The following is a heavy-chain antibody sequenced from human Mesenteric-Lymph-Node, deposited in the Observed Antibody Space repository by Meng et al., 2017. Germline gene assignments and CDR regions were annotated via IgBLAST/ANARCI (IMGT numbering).Heavy chain of an antibody. D-gene: IGHD3-22*01. CDR3: ARVTGKIYYDGSGYPEAFDY. CDR2: IYYSGST. J-gene: IGHJ4*02. CDR1: VGSLSSGGFY. Sequence: GSGPVREQPSPTLSPTCTVSVGSLSSGGFYWSWIRQHPGKGLEWIGYIYYSGSTYYNPSLRSRVAISIDTSKNQFSLKLTSVTAADTAVYYCARVTGKIYYDGSGYPEAFDYWGQGTLVTVSS. V-gene: IGHV4-31*03.